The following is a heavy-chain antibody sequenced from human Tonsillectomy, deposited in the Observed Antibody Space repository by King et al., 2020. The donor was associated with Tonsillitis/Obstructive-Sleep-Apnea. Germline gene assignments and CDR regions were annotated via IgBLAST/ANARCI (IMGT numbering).Heavy chain of an antibody. V-gene: IGHV3-23*04. CDR1: GFTFSSYA. J-gene: IGHJ6*02. Sequence: VQLVESGGGLVQPGGSLRLSCAASGFTFSSYAMSWVRQAPGKGLEWVSAISASGGSTYDADSVKGRFTISRDNSKSTLFLQMNSLRAEDTAVYYCAKGTETPDYYYVMDVWGQGTTVTVSS. D-gene: IGHD1/OR15-1a*01. CDR3: AKGTETPDYYYVMDV. CDR2: ISASGGST.